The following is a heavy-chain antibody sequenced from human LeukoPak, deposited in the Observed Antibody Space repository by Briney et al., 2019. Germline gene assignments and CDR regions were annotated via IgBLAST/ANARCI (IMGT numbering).Heavy chain of an antibody. D-gene: IGHD3-9*01. CDR2: IIPILDVT. CDR1: GGTFTNYA. J-gene: IGHJ4*02. Sequence: GASVKVSCKASGGTFTNYAINWVRQAPGQGLEWMGRIIPILDVTNYAQKLQGRVTITADQSTSTAYMELSSLRYEDTAVYYCARGGGVDILTGFQYWGQGTLVTVSS. CDR3: ARGGGVDILTGFQY. V-gene: IGHV1-69*04.